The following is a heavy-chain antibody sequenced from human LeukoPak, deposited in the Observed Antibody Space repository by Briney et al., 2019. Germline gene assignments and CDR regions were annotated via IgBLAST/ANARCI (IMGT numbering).Heavy chain of an antibody. CDR3: ARGPTGLFGVAHYYYMDV. CDR2: IIPIFGTA. Sequence: SVKVSCKASGGTFSSYAISWVRQAPGQGLEWMGGIIPIFGTANYAQKFQGRVTITTDESTSTAYMELSSLRSEDTAVYYCARGPTGLFGVAHYYYMDVWGKGTTVTVSS. D-gene: IGHD3-3*01. V-gene: IGHV1-69*05. CDR1: GGTFSSYA. J-gene: IGHJ6*03.